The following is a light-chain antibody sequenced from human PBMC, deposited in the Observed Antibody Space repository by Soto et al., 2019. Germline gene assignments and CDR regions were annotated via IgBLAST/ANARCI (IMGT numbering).Light chain of an antibody. CDR2: DAS. CDR3: QQYGSSALT. J-gene: IGKJ4*01. Sequence: EIVLTQSPATLSLSPGERATLSCRASQSLNIYLAWYQQKPGQAPRLLIYDASNRATGIPARFSGSGSGTDFTLTISSVEPEDSAVYYCQQYGSSALTLGGGTKVDIK. V-gene: IGKV3-11*01. CDR1: QSLNIY.